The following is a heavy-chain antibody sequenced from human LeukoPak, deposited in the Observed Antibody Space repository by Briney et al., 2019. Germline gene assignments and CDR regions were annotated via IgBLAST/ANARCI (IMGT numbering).Heavy chain of an antibody. V-gene: IGHV1-18*04. D-gene: IGHD3-10*01. J-gene: IGHJ4*02. CDR2: ISAYNGNT. CDR3: ARDRLYYYGSGSDY. CDR1: GYTFTSYG. Sequence: GASVKVSCKASGYTFTSYGLSWVRHAPGQGLEWMGWISAYNGNTNYAQKLQGRVTMTTDTSTSTAYMELRSLRSDDTAVYYCARDRLYYYGSGSDYWGQGTLVTVSS.